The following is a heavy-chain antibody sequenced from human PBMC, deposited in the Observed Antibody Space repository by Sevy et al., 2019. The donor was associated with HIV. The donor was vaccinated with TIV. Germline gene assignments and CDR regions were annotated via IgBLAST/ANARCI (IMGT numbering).Heavy chain of an antibody. Sequence: SETLSLTCAVHDGSFSGYYWNWIRQLPGKGLEWIGEMNESGITYYNPTLKSRVTISVDTSKKKFPLKLNSVTAVDSAVYFCARSPPVVVVPGAPSWFDPWGQGTLVTVSS. V-gene: IGHV4-34*01. J-gene: IGHJ5*02. CDR2: MNESGIT. CDR1: DGSFSGYY. CDR3: ARSPPVVVVPGAPSWFDP. D-gene: IGHD2-2*01.